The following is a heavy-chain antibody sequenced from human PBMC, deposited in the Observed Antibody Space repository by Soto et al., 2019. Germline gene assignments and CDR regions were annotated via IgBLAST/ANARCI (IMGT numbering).Heavy chain of an antibody. D-gene: IGHD2-21*01. V-gene: IGHV4-30-4*01. CDR2: IYNNGYT. J-gene: IGHJ4*02. CDR1: GGSISVGDYY. Sequence: QVRLQESGPGLVKPSETLSLTCSVSGGSISVGDYYWSWIRQPPGKGLEWIGYIYNNGYTDYNPSLQIRVSISVDTSKNQFYLRLSSVTAADTAVYYCARENCGGGDCSTIDYWGQGTLATVSS. CDR3: ARENCGGGDCSTIDY.